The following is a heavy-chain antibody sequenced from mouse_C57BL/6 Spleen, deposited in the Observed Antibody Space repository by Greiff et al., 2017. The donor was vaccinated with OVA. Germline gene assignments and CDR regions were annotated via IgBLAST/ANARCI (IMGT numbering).Heavy chain of an antibody. V-gene: IGHV2-3*01. J-gene: IGHJ4*01. CDR1: GFSFTSYG. Sequence: VQLKESGPGLVAPSQSLSITCTVSGFSFTSYGVSWVRQPPGKGLEWLGVIRGDGSTNYHSALISRLSNSKENSKSQVFFKLNSLQTDDTATYYCAKDYGSSYGDAMDYWGQGTSVTVSS. CDR2: IRGDGST. D-gene: IGHD1-1*01. CDR3: AKDYGSSYGDAMDY.